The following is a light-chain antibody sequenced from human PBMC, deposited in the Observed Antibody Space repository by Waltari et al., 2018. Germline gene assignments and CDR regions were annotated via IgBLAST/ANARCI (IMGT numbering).Light chain of an antibody. V-gene: IGKV3-11*01. CDR3: QHRSNWPVT. CDR2: AAS. J-gene: IGKJ4*01. CDR1: QSIITY. Sequence: EVVLTQSPATLSLSPGGRATLSCRASQSIITYLAWYQQKPGQAPRLLIYAASNRATGIPARFSGSGSGTDFTLTISSLEPEDFAVYYCQHRSNWPVTFGGGTKVEIK.